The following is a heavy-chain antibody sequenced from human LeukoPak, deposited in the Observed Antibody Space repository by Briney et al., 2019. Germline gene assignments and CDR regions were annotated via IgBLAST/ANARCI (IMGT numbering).Heavy chain of an antibody. J-gene: IGHJ4*02. CDR2: VSISSGTI. CDR3: AREQQWLEFGY. CDR1: GFTFIGHN. D-gene: IGHD6-19*01. Sequence: GGSLRLSCAASGFTFIGHNMNWVRQAPGKGLEWVSFVSISSGTIYYADSVKGRFRISRDNAKSSLDLEMNSLRAEDTAVYYCAREQQWLEFGYWGQGTLVTVSS. V-gene: IGHV3-48*04.